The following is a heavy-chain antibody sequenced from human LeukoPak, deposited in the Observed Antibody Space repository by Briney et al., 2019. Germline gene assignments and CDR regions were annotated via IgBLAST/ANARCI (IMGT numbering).Heavy chain of an antibody. CDR2: INPDGGDT. CDR3: ARGGPVAYYGWFDP. CDR1: GYTLTEFS. D-gene: IGHD4-17*01. Sequence: GASVKVSCKASGYTLTEFSMHWVRQAPGNGLEWMGCINPDGGDTNYAQKFQGRVTMTRDTYISTAYMELSRLRSDDTAVYYCARGGPVAYYGWFDPWGQGTLVTVSS. V-gene: IGHV1-2*02. J-gene: IGHJ5*02.